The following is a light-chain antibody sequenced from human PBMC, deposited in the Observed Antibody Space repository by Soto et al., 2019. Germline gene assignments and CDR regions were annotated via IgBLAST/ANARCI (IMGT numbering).Light chain of an antibody. Sequence: DIQMTQSPSTLSASVGDRVTITCRASQNISRWLAWYQQKPGKAPNLLIDKASSLKSGVPSRFSGSGSGTKFTLTISNLQPDDFATYYCQQYDTYWTFGQGTKVDIK. CDR1: QNISRW. V-gene: IGKV1-5*03. CDR3: QQYDTYWT. J-gene: IGKJ1*01. CDR2: KAS.